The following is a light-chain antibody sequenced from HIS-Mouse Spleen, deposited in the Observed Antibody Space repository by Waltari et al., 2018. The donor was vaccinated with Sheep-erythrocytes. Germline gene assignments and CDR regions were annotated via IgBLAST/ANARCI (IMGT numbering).Light chain of an antibody. J-gene: IGLJ3*02. CDR1: ALPKKY. V-gene: IGLV3-10*01. CDR2: ADS. CDR3: YSTDSSGNHWV. Sequence: SYELTQPPSVSVSPGQTTRITGTGDALPKKYAYWYQQKSGRAPVLVIYADSKRPSGIPERFSGSTSGTMATLTISGAQVEDEADYYCYSTDSSGNHWVFGGGTRLTVL.